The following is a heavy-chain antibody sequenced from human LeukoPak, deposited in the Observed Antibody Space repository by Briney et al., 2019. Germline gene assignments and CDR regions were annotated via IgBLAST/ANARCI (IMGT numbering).Heavy chain of an antibody. CDR2: VSESGSNR. J-gene: IGHJ4*02. D-gene: IGHD3-22*01. CDR3: TNRHDSSGYFFNY. CDR1: GFTFTRYV. Sequence: GGSLRLSCVASGFTFTRYVMSWVRQAPGKGLEWISSVSESGSNRYYADSVKGRFSTSRDNSKNMLYLQMGSLRAEDTATYYCTNRHDSSGYFFNYWGQGTLVTVSS. V-gene: IGHV3-23*01.